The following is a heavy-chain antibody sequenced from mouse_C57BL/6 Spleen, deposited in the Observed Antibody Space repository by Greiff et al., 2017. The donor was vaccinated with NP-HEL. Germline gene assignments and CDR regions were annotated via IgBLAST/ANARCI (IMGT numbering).Heavy chain of an antibody. CDR2: IYPRSGNT. CDR3: ARRGEWGYAMDY. CDR1: GYTFTSYG. J-gene: IGHJ4*01. V-gene: IGHV1-81*01. Sequence: VKLMESGAELARPGASVKLSCKASGYTFTSYGISWVKQRTGQGLEWIGEIYPRSGNTYYNEKFKGKATLTADKSSSTAYMELRSLTSEDSAVYFCARRGEWGYAMDYWGQGTSVTVSS.